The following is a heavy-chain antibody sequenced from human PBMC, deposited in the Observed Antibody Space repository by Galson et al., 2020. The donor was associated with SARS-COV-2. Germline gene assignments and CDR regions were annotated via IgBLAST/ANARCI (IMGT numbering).Heavy chain of an antibody. CDR1: GFTFEEYT. D-gene: IGHD1-26*01. Sequence: GESLKIYCAASGFTFEEYTMHWVRQAPGKGLEWIYLISGDGHRIDYADSVKGRFTISRDNSKNSLFLQMDSLTTEDTALYYCTTWVFDYWGQGSLVTVSS. CDR2: ISGDGHRI. CDR3: TTWVFDY. V-gene: IGHV3-43*01. J-gene: IGHJ4*02.